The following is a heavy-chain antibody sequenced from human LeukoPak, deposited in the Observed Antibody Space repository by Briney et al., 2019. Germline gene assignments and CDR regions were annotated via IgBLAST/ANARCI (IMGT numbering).Heavy chain of an antibody. D-gene: IGHD3-22*01. J-gene: IGHJ4*02. CDR3: ARAGDSSGYSDY. CDR2: INHSGRT. V-gene: IGHV4-34*01. Sequence: AETLSLTCAAYGGSFSGYYWSWIRQPPGKGPEWIGEINHSGRTNYNPSFKSRVTISVDTSKNQFSLKLSSVTAADTAVYYCARAGDSSGYSDYWGQGSLVTVSS. CDR1: GGSFSGYY.